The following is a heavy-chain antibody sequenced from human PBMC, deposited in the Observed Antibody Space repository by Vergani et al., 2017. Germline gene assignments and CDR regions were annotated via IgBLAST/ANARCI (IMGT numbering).Heavy chain of an antibody. J-gene: IGHJ4*02. CDR2: ISGSGGST. CDR1: GFTFSSYA. CDR3: AKATGSYYVLDFDY. V-gene: IGHV3-23*01. Sequence: EVQLLESGGGLVQPGGSLRLSCAASGFTFSSYAMSWVRQAPGKGLEWVSAISGSGGSTYYADSVKGRFTISRDNSKNTLYLQMNTLRAEYTAVYYCAKATGSYYVLDFDYWGQGTLVTVSS. D-gene: IGHD1-26*01.